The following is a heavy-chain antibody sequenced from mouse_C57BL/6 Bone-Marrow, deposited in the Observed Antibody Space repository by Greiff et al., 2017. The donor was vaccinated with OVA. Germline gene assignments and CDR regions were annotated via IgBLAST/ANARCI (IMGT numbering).Heavy chain of an antibody. CDR2: IYPGDGDT. CDR3: ARLVYYYGSPYYFDY. CDR1: GYAFSSSW. J-gene: IGHJ2*01. D-gene: IGHD1-1*01. Sequence: VQLQQSGPELVKPGASVKISCKASGYAFSSSWMNWVKQRPGKGLEWIGRIYPGDGDTNYNGKFKGKATLTADKSSSTAYMQLSSLTSEDSAVYFCARLVYYYGSPYYFDYWGQGTTLTVSS. V-gene: IGHV1-82*01.